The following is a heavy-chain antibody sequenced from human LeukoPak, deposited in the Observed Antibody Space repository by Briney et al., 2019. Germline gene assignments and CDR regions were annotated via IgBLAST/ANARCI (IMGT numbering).Heavy chain of an antibody. CDR1: GFTFSSYA. J-gene: IGHJ4*02. CDR3: AKDLTVAAADTTFDS. V-gene: IGHV3-23*01. D-gene: IGHD6-25*01. CDR2: ISGSGGST. Sequence: GGSLRLSCAASGFTFSSYAMSWVRQAPGKGLEWVSGISGSGGSTYYADSVKGRFTISRDNPKNTLYLQMNSLRAEDTAIYYCAKDLTVAAADTTFDSWGQGTLVTVSS.